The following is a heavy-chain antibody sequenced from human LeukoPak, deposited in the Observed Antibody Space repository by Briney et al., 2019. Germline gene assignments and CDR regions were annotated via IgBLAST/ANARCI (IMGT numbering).Heavy chain of an antibody. D-gene: IGHD6-19*01. Sequence: PSETLSLTCAVYGGSFSGYYWSWIRQPPGKGLEWVGEINHSGSTNYNPSLKSRVTISVDTSKNQFSLKLSSVTAADTAVYYCARIKPGIAVAGTGSLDYWGQGTLVTVSS. CDR3: ARIKPGIAVAGTGSLDY. V-gene: IGHV4-34*01. CDR1: GGSFSGYY. J-gene: IGHJ4*02. CDR2: INHSGST.